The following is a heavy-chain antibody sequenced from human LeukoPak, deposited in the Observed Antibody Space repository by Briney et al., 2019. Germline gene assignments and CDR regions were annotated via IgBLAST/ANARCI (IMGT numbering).Heavy chain of an antibody. CDR1: GFTFTGFS. Sequence: GGSLRLSCVASGFTFTGFSMSWVRQAPGKGPEWVSTITGSGGNIYYADSVKGRFTISRDNSKDTLYLQMDSLRAEDTAVYYCTKGIYSSGWSYFDYWGHGTLVTVSS. V-gene: IGHV3-23*01. CDR3: TKGIYSSGWSYFDY. J-gene: IGHJ4*01. D-gene: IGHD6-19*01. CDR2: ITGSGGNI.